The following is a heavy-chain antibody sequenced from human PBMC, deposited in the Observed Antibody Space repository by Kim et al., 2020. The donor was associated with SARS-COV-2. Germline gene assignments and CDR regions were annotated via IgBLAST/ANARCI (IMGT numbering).Heavy chain of an antibody. CDR1: GRSLSGYY. D-gene: IGHD3-10*01. CDR3: ARGKSEYFGSGRARSFDL. J-gene: IGHJ2*01. CDR2: ITQTGTT. Sequence: SETLSLTCAVYGRSLSGYYWTWIRQAPGTGLQWIGEITQTGTTNYDPSLRGRVTISVAASEGQFSLVLASATAADTAVYYCARGKSEYFGSGRARSFDLWGRGSLVTVSS. V-gene: IGHV4-34*01.